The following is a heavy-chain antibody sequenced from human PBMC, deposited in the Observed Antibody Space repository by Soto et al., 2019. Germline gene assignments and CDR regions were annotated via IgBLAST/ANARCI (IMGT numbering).Heavy chain of an antibody. CDR1: GFIFSNYW. D-gene: IGHD2-2*01. J-gene: IGHJ4*02. CDR3: ARASIVLVPRSVSFLDF. CDR2: TRQDGSEK. V-gene: IGHV3-7*01. Sequence: HPGGSLRLSCAASGFIFSNYWMSWVRQAPGKGLEWVANTRQDGSEKYYGDSVKGRFTISRDNAKNSLYLQMNSLRAEDTAVYYCARASIVLVPRSVSFLDFWGQGTLVTVSS.